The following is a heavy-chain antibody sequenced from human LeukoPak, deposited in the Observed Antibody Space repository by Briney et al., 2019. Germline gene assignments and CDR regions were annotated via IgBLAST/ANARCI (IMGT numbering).Heavy chain of an antibody. V-gene: IGHV4-38-2*02. D-gene: IGHD3-10*01. CDR3: ARGTTMVRGVIFDX. CDR1: AYSISSGYY. CDR2: LSHSGST. J-gene: IGHJ4*02. Sequence: SETLSLTCTVSAYSISSGYYWGWIRQPPGKGLEWIGSLSHSGSTYYNPSLKSRVTISVDTSKNQFSLRLRSVTAADTAVYYCARGTTMVRGVIFDXWGQGTLVTVSS.